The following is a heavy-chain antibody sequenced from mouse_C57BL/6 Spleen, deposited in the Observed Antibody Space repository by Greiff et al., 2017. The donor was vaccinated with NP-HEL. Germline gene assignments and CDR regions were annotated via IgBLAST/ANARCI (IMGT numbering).Heavy chain of an antibody. CDR2: IYPRSGNT. CDR1: GYTFTSYG. D-gene: IGHD4-1*01. Sequence: QVQLQQSGAELARPGASVKLSCKASGYTFTSYGISWVKQRTGQGLEWIGEIYPRSGNTYYNEKFKGKATLTADKSSSTAYMELRSLTSEDSAVYFCAREDKVGRGYAMDYWGQGTSVTVSS. V-gene: IGHV1-81*01. CDR3: AREDKVGRGYAMDY. J-gene: IGHJ4*01.